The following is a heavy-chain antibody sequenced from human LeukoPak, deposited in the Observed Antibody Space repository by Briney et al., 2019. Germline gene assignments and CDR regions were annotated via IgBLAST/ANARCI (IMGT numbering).Heavy chain of an antibody. D-gene: IGHD5-24*01. CDR1: GFTFSDYS. J-gene: IGHJ4*02. CDR3: ARDYKYAFDN. CDR2: IGIDSGNT. Sequence: GGSLRLSCAASGFTFSDYSMNWVRQAPGKGLEWISYIGIDSGNTNYADSVKGRFTISGDKAKNSLYLQMSSLRVEDTAVYYCARDYKYAFDNWGQGALVTVSS. V-gene: IGHV3-48*01.